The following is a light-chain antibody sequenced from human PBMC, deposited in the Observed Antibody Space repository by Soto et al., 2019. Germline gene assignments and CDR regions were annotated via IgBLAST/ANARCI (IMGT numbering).Light chain of an antibody. J-gene: IGLJ1*01. V-gene: IGLV1-44*01. CDR2: NNN. CDR3: VAWDDSLNGLV. Sequence: QSVLTQPPSASGTPGQRVTISCSGSSSNIGSNTVNWYQQLPGTAPKLLIYNNNQRPSGVPDRFSGSKSGTSASLAISGRQSEDEADYYCVAWDDSLNGLVFGTGTKVTVL. CDR1: SSNIGSNT.